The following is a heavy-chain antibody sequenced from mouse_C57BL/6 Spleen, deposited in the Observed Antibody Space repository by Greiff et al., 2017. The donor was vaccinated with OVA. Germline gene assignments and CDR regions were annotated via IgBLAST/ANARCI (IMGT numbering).Heavy chain of an antibody. CDR2: INPNNGGT. CDR1: GYTFTDYY. J-gene: IGHJ3*01. Sequence: VQLQQSGPELVKPGASVKISCKASGYTFTDYYMNWVKQSHGKSLEWIGDINPNNGGTSYNQKFKGKATLTVDKSSSTAYMELRSLTSEDSAFYYCARFSYDYDAGFAYWGQGTLVTVSA. V-gene: IGHV1-26*01. CDR3: ARFSYDYDAGFAY. D-gene: IGHD2-4*01.